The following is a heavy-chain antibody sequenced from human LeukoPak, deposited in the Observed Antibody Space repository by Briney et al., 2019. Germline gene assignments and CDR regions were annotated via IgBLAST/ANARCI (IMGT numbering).Heavy chain of an antibody. D-gene: IGHD3-10*01. J-gene: IGHJ4*02. V-gene: IGHV3-73*01. CDR1: GFTFSSYG. Sequence: GGSLRLSCAASGFTFSSYGMHWVRQASGKGLEWVGHIRSKANSYATTYAASVKGRFTISRDDSKNTAYLQMTSLKTEDTAVYYCIHYGSGSYSTDYWGQGTLVTVSS. CDR2: IRSKANSYAT. CDR3: IHYGSGSYSTDY.